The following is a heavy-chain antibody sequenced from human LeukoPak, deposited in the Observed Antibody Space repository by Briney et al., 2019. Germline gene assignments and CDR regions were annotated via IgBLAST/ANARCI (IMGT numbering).Heavy chain of an antibody. CDR1: GFTFSSYA. D-gene: IGHD4-23*01. V-gene: IGHV3-23*01. J-gene: IGHJ4*02. Sequence: TGGSLRLSCAASGFTFSSYAMSWVRQAPGKGLEWVSTIDNSGGSTYYADSVKGRFTISRDNSKNTLSLQMNSLRAEDTAVYYCAKALVTPGGYWGQGTLVTVSS. CDR2: IDNSGGST. CDR3: AKALVTPGGY.